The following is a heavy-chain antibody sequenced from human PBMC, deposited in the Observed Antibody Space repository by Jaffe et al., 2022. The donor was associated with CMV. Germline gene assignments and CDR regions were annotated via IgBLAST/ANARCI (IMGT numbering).Heavy chain of an antibody. V-gene: IGHV1-69*01. CDR1: GGTFSSYA. CDR2: IIPIFGTA. D-gene: IGHD1-26*01. J-gene: IGHJ6*02. CDR3: ARDRVGAKSGLYYYYGMDV. Sequence: QVQLVQSGAEVKKPGSSVKVSCKASGGTFSSYAISWVRQAPGQGLEWMGGIIPIFGTANYAQKFQGRVTITADESTSTAYMELSSLRSEDTAVYYCARDRVGAKSGLYYYYGMDVWGQGTTVTVSS.